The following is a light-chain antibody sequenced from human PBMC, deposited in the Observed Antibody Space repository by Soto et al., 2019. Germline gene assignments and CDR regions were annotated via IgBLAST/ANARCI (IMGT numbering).Light chain of an antibody. CDR3: QQRSRT. CDR2: DAS. V-gene: IGKV3-11*01. CDR1: ESVSRY. J-gene: IGKJ4*01. Sequence: EIVLTQSPATLSLSPGETATLSCRASESVSRYLAWYQQKPGQAPRLLIYDASNRATGIPTRVIGSVSGTNFTLTISSLEPDDFAVYYCQQRSRTFGGGTKVEI.